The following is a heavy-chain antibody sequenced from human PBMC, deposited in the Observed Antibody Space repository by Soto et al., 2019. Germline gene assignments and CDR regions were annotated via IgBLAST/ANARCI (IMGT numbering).Heavy chain of an antibody. V-gene: IGHV1-18*01. CDR2: ISAYNGNT. CDR3: ARCSVPSRFGELSQYYFYY. Sequence: QVQLVQSGAEVKKPGASVKVSCKASGYTFTSYGISWVRQAPGQGLEWMGWISAYNGNTNYAQKLQGRVTMTTDTATSTAHMELRSRRSEDTAWYYCARCSVPSRFGELSQYYFYYLGQGTLVTGSS. D-gene: IGHD3-16*02. CDR1: GYTFTSYG. J-gene: IGHJ4*02.